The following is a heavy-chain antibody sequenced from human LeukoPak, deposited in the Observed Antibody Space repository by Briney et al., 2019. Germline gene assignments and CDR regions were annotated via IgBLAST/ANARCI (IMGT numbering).Heavy chain of an antibody. CDR1: GGSMNSYY. CDR2: IYYSGST. V-gene: IGHV4-59*08. J-gene: IGHJ4*02. CDR3: ARQKPTVRHTPFDS. Sequence: PSETLSLTCTVSGGSMNSYYWSWIRQPPGKGLEWIAYIYYSGSTNYSPSLKSRVTISVDTSKNQFSLKLTSVTAADTAVYYCARQKPTVRHTPFDSWGQGALVTVSS. D-gene: IGHD4-17*01.